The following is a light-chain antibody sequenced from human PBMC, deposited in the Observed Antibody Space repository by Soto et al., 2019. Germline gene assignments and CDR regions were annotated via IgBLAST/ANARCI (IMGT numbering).Light chain of an antibody. CDR1: SSDVGGYNY. CDR3: SSYTSSSTLGV. CDR2: DVS. J-gene: IGLJ1*01. Sequence: QAVVTQPASVSESPGQSITISCTGTSSDVGGYNYVSWYQQHPGKAPKLMIYDVSNRPSGVSNRFSGSKSGNTASLTISGLQAEDEADYYCSSYTSSSTLGVFGTGTKVTVL. V-gene: IGLV2-14*01.